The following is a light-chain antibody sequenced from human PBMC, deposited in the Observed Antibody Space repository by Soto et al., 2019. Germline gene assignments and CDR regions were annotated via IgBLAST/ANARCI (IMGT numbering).Light chain of an antibody. CDR3: CSYAGCITL. J-gene: IGLJ2*01. Sequence: QSALTQPASVSGSPGQSISISCTGTSSDVGSYNLVSWYQQHPGKAPKLMIFEGSKRPSGVSNRFSGSKSGNTASLTISGLQAEDGAGYFWCSYAGCITLFGGGTKLTV. CDR2: EGS. V-gene: IGLV2-23*01. CDR1: SSDVGSYNL.